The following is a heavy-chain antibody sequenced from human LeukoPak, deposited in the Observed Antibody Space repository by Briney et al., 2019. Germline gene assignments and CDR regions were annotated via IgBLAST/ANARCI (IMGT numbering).Heavy chain of an antibody. CDR3: ARGGQQQLVQGPYNWFDP. J-gene: IGHJ5*02. CDR2: INHSGST. V-gene: IGHV4-34*01. CDR1: GGSFSGYY. Sequence: SETLSLTCAVYGGSFSGYYWSWIRQPPGKGLEWIGEINHSGSTNYNPSLKSRVTISVDTSKNQFSLNLSSVTAADTAVYYCARGGQQQLVQGPYNWFDPWGQGTLVTVSS. D-gene: IGHD6-13*01.